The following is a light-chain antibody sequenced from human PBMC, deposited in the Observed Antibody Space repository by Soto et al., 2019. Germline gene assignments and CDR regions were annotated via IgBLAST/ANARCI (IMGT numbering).Light chain of an antibody. V-gene: IGLV2-14*01. CDR1: RTNVGGYKY. CDR3: SSFSSSSTPYG. J-gene: IGLJ1*01. CDR2: EVN. Sequence: QSVPTQPASVSGSPGQSITISCSGTRTNVGGYKYVSWYQQHPDTAPNLMIFEVNGPPSGVSDPFSGHKSGNTASLTISGLQPEDEADYYCSSFSSSSTPYGFGSGTKVTVL.